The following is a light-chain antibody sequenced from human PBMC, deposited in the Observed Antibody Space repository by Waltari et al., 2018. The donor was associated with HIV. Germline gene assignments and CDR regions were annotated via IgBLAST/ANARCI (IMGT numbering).Light chain of an antibody. CDR1: ATHHSL. V-gene: IGLV2-14*01. J-gene: IGLJ2*01. Sequence: QPALTPPASVSGSPVQSRTISFTGPATHHSLFSWYQHRPAAAPKVIIFEVVNRPSGVSNRFSGSRSGNTASLTISGLLAEDEADYFCTSYISSAIPVFGGGTKVTVL. CDR2: EVV. CDR3: TSYISSAIPV.